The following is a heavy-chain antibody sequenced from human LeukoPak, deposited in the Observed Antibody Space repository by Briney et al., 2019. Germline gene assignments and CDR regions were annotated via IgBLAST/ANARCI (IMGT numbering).Heavy chain of an antibody. J-gene: IGHJ3*02. CDR1: GYTLTELS. CDR3: AKIRIFGVVIGAFDI. V-gene: IGHV1-24*01. CDR2: FDPEDGET. Sequence: ASVKVSCKVSGYTLTELSMHWVQQAPGKGLEWMGGFDPEDGETIYAQKFQGRVTMTEDTSTDTAYMELSSLRSEDTAVYYCAKIRIFGVVIGAFDIWGQGTMVTVSS. D-gene: IGHD3-3*01.